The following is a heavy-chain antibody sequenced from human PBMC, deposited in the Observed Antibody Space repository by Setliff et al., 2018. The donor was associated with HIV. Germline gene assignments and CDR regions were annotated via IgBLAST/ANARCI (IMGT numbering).Heavy chain of an antibody. V-gene: IGHV3-23*01. CDR2: ISGSAGTT. CDR3: ARSPYGDYGLDY. J-gene: IGHJ4*02. D-gene: IGHD4-17*01. Sequence: GGSLRLSCAASGFTFSNYAMSWVRQAPGKGLEWVSGISGSAGTTYYADSVKGRFTISRDNSKNTLYLQMNTLRAEDTAVYFCARSPYGDYGLDYWGQGTLVTVPQ. CDR1: GFTFSNYA.